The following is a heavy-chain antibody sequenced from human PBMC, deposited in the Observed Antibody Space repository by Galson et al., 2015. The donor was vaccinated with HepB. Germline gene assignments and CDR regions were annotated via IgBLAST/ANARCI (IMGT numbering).Heavy chain of an antibody. J-gene: IGHJ4*02. CDR1: GFTFSSYA. CDR3: ARDRTPPYYYDSSGCFDY. V-gene: IGHV3-30-3*01. CDR2: ISYDGSNK. Sequence: SLRLSCAASGFTFSSYAMHWVRQAPGKGLEWVAVISYDGSNKYYADSVKGRFTISRDNSKNTLYLQMNSLRAEDTAVYYCARDRTPPYYYDSSGCFDYWGQGTLVTVSS. D-gene: IGHD3-22*01.